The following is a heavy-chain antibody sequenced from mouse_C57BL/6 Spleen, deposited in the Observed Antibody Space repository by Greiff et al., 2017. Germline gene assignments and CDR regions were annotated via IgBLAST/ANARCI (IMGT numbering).Heavy chain of an antibody. CDR1: GYSITSGYY. J-gene: IGHJ4*01. CDR3: ARYYDYDEGYAMDY. Sequence: EVQLKESGPGLVKPSQSLSLTCSVTGYSITSGYYWNWIRQFPGNKLEWMGYISYDGSNNYNPSLKNRISITRDASKNQFFLKLNSVTTEDTATYYCARYYDYDEGYAMDYWGQGTSVTVSS. CDR2: ISYDGSN. V-gene: IGHV3-6*01. D-gene: IGHD2-4*01.